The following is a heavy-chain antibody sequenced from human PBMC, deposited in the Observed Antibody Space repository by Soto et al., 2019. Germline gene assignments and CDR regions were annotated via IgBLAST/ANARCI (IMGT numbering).Heavy chain of an antibody. CDR1: GDSVSSASAA. Sequence: SQTLSLTCVISGDSVSSASAAWNWLRQSPSRGLEWLGRTYYRSKCYNDYTVSVRSRITINPDTSKNQFSLQLNSVTPEDTAVYYCARSTAPLNYYGMDVWGQGTTVTVSS. V-gene: IGHV6-1*01. CDR3: ARSTAPLNYYGMDV. D-gene: IGHD2-21*02. J-gene: IGHJ6*02. CDR2: TYYRSKCYN.